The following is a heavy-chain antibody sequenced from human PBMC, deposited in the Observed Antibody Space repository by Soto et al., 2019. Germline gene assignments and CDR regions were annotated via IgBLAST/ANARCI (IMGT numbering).Heavy chain of an antibody. J-gene: IGHJ6*02. Sequence: QVQLLQSGPGLVKTSGTLSLTCGVSGGSLSRNNWWSWVCQAPGTGLEWIGEVHQSGTTHYNPSFRSRVTISIDRSKSQFSLNLRSVTAADTAVYYCARGTGVTWGSGMDVWGQGITVIVSS. D-gene: IGHD2-21*02. CDR3: ARGTGVTWGSGMDV. CDR1: GGSLSRNNW. CDR2: VHQSGTT. V-gene: IGHV4-4*02.